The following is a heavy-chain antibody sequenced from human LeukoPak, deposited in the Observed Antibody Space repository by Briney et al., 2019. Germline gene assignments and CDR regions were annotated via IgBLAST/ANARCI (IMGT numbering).Heavy chain of an antibody. CDR1: VYTFIIYG. J-gene: IGHJ4*02. CDR3: VRQVDITMALPDY. Sequence: ASVTVSFKSSVYTFIIYGITWVRQAPGQGLEWMGWISGYNGNTKYAQKLQGRVTLTTDTSTTTAYMELRSLRSDDTAVYYCVRQVDITMALPDYWGQGTLVTVSS. D-gene: IGHD5-18*01. CDR2: ISGYNGNT. V-gene: IGHV1-18*01.